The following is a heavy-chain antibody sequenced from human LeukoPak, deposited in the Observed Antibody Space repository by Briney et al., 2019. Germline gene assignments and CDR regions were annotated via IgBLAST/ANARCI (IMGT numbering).Heavy chain of an antibody. V-gene: IGHV3-9*03. Sequence: GGSLRLSCAASGFTFDDYAMHWVRQAPGKGLEWVSGISWNSGSIGYADSVKGRFTIFRDNAKNSLYLQMNSLRAEDMALYYCAKDMRISSSYAFAIWGQGTMVTVSS. D-gene: IGHD6-13*01. CDR3: AKDMRISSSYAFAI. CDR1: GFTFDDYA. J-gene: IGHJ3*02. CDR2: ISWNSGSI.